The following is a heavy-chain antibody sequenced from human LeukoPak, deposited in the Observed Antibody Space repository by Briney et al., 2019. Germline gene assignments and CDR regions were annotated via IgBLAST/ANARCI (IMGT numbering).Heavy chain of an antibody. J-gene: IGHJ4*02. Sequence: ASVKVSCKASGYTFTGYYIHWVRQAPGQGLEWMGWINPNSGGTNYAQKFQGRVTMTRDTSISTAYMELSRLRSDDTAVYYCARGRGIVLVGGMRLFDYWGQGTPVTVSS. V-gene: IGHV1-2*02. CDR1: GYTFTGYY. D-gene: IGHD2-2*01. CDR3: ARGRGIVLVGGMRLFDY. CDR2: INPNSGGT.